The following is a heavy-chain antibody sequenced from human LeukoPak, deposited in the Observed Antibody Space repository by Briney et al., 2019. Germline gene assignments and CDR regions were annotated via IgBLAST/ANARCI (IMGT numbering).Heavy chain of an antibody. D-gene: IGHD3-3*01. CDR3: ARLPHYDFWSGPIDY. V-gene: IGHV4-38-2*02. CDR2: IYYSGST. J-gene: IGHJ4*02. CDR1: GYSISSGYY. Sequence: SETLSLTCTVSGYSISSGYYWGWIRQPPGKGLEWIGSIYYSGSTYYNPSLKSRVTISVDTSKNQFSLKLSSVTAADTAVYYCARLPHYDFWSGPIDYWGQGTLVTVSS.